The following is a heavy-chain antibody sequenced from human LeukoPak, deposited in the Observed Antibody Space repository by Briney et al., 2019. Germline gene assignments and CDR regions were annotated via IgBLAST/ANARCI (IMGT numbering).Heavy chain of an antibody. Sequence: SETLSLTCTVSGGSVSGYYWSWIRQPPGKGLEWIGYIYYNGATLYSPSFKSRLTMSVDTSGNHFSLKPTSVTAADTAVYYCARHDAVPVIRRGFDFWGQGTLVTVSS. CDR1: GGSVSGYY. CDR2: IYYNGAT. CDR3: ARHDAVPVIRRGFDF. J-gene: IGHJ4*02. D-gene: IGHD2-21*02. V-gene: IGHV4-59*08.